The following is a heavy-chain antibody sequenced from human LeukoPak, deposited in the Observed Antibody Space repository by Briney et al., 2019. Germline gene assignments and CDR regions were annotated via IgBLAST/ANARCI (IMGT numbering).Heavy chain of an antibody. J-gene: IGHJ6*02. D-gene: IGHD5-12*01. V-gene: IGHV3-21*01. CDR1: GFTFSSYS. Sequence: GGSLRLSCAASGFTFSSYSMNWVRQAPGKGLEWVSSISSSSSYIYYADSVKGRFTISRDNAKNSLYLQMNSLRAEDTAVYYCARDREHIVANYYYYGMYVWGQGTTVTVSS. CDR2: ISSSSSYI. CDR3: ARDREHIVANYYYYGMYV.